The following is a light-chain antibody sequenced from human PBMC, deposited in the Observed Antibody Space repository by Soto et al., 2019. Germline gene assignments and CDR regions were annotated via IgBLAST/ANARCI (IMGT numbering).Light chain of an antibody. Sequence: EIVLTQSPATLSLSPGDRATLSCRASQSVSSYLAWYQQKPGQAPRLLIYDASNRATGIPARFSGSGSGTDFTLTISSLEPEDFAVYYCQRRTTWPATVTFGGGTKVEIK. V-gene: IGKV3-11*01. CDR1: QSVSSY. CDR2: DAS. CDR3: QRRTTWPATVT. J-gene: IGKJ4*01.